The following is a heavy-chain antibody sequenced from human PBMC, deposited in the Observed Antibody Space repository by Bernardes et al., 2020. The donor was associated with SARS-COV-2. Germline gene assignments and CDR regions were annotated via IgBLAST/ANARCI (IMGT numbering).Heavy chain of an antibody. D-gene: IGHD1-26*01. J-gene: IGHJ2*01. CDR1: GGSISSHY. V-gene: IGHV4-59*11. CDR3: ASSVWGTASWFFDL. CDR2: IYYRGNT. Sequence: SETLSLTCTVSGGSISSHYWNWVRQTPGKGLEWIGFIYYRGNTNYNPSLKSRVTISVDTSTNQFSLKLNSVTAADTAVYYCASSVWGTASWFFDLWGRGTLVTVSS.